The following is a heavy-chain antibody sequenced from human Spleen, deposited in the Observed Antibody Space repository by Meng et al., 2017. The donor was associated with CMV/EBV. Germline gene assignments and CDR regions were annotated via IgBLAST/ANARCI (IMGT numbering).Heavy chain of an antibody. D-gene: IGHD4-17*01. J-gene: IGHJ4*02. CDR1: GGSFSGFS. V-gene: IGHV4-34*01. CDR2: ISHNGIT. Sequence: SETLSLTCAVSGGSFSGFSWSWIRQPPGKGLEWIGEISHNGITNYHPALKSRVTISADTSRSQFSLTLTSVAAADTAVYYCAGVYYGAAGYWGQGTLVTVSS. CDR3: AGVYYGAAGY.